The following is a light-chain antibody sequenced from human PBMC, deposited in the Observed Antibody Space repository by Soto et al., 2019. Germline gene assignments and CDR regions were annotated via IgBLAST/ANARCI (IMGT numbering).Light chain of an antibody. V-gene: IGKV1-5*01. CDR2: DAS. CDR3: QQYNSYSPWT. CDR1: QSISSW. J-gene: IGKJ1*01. Sequence: DIQRTQSPSTLSASVGDRVTITCRASQSISSWLAWHQQKPGKAPKLLIYDASSLESGVPSRFSGSGSGTEFTLTISSLQPDDFATYYCQQYNSYSPWTFGQGTKVDI.